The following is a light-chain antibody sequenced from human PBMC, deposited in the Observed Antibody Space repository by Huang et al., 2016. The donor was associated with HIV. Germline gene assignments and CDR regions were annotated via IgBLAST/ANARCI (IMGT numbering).Light chain of an antibody. CDR3: QQYSTIPT. Sequence: DIVVTQSPDSLAVSLGARATIHRKSSQTFLYNSKSDSFIAWYQQRPGQSPKLHIHGASARESGVPERFSGIVSETNFTLTINGLQPEDVAIYFCQQYSTIPTFGGGTKVDI. CDR2: GAS. CDR1: QTFLYNSKSDSF. V-gene: IGKV4-1*01. J-gene: IGKJ4*01.